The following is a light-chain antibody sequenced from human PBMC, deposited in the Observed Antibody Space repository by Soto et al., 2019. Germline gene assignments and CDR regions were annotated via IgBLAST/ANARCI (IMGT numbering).Light chain of an antibody. CDR1: QGINIF. CDR2: AAS. CDR3: QHYNTWPWT. Sequence: DIQLTQSPSFLSASVGDRVTITCRASQGINIFLAWFQQKPGKAPNLLISAASTLQSGVPSRFSGSGSETEFTLTITSLQPEDFAVYYCQHYNTWPWTFGQGTKVDIK. V-gene: IGKV1-9*01. J-gene: IGKJ1*01.